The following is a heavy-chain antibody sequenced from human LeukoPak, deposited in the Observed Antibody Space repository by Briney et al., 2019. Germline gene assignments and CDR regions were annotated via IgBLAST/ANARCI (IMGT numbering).Heavy chain of an antibody. CDR2: IYYSGST. D-gene: IGHD3-22*01. Sequence: PSETLSLTCTVSGGSISSYYWSWIRQPPGEGLEWIGYIYYSGSTNYNPSLKSRVTISVDTSKNQFSLKLSSVTAADTAVYYCARASNYDSSGYYYVYWGQGTLVTVSS. J-gene: IGHJ4*02. CDR3: ARASNYDSSGYYYVY. CDR1: GGSISSYY. V-gene: IGHV4-59*01.